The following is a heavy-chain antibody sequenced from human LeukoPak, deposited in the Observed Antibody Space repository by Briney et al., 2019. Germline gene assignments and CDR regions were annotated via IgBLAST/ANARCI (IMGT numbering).Heavy chain of an antibody. CDR2: IYYSGST. V-gene: IGHV4-31*03. CDR1: GGSISSGGYY. CDR3: ASRLYYYDSSGPRPPDY. D-gene: IGHD3-22*01. Sequence: SETLSLTCTVSGGSISSGGYYWSWIRQHPGKGLEWIGYIYYSGSTYYNPSLKSRVTISVDTSKNQFSLKLSSVTAADTAVYYCASRLYYYDSSGPRPPDYWGQGTLVTVSS. J-gene: IGHJ4*02.